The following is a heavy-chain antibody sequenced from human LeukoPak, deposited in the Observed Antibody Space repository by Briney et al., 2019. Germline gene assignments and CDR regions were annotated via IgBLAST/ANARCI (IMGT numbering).Heavy chain of an antibody. D-gene: IGHD4-17*01. J-gene: IGHJ6*03. CDR1: GGSFSGYY. Sequence: PSETLSLTCAVYGGSFSGYYWSWIRQPPGKGLEWIGEINHSGSTNYNPSLKSRVTISVDTSKNQFSLKLSSVTAADTAVYYCARDLALRSPYYYYYMDVWGKGTTATVSS. V-gene: IGHV4-34*01. CDR3: ARDLALRSPYYYYYMDV. CDR2: INHSGST.